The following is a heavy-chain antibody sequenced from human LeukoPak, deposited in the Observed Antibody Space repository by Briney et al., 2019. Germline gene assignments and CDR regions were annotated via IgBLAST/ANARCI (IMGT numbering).Heavy chain of an antibody. CDR2: FDLEDGET. D-gene: IGHD3-10*01. V-gene: IGHV1-24*01. J-gene: IGHJ5*02. CDR3: ATQFFTMVRGVISLDWFDP. Sequence: GASVKVSCKVSGYTLTELSMHWVRQAPGKGLEWMGGFDLEDGETIYAQKFQGRVTMTEDTSTDTAYMELSSLRSEDTAVYYCATQFFTMVRGVISLDWFDPWGQGTLVTVSS. CDR1: GYTLTELS.